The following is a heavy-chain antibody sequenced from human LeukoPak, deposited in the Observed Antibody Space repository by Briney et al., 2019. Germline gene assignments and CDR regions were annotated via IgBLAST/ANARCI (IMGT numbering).Heavy chain of an antibody. Sequence: GGSLRLSCAASGFTFSSYWMSWVRQAPGKGLEWVANIKQDGSEKYYVDSVKGRFTISRDNAKNSLYLQMTSLRAEDTAVYYCARRSSGWYEWCFQYWGQGTLVTVSS. J-gene: IGHJ4*02. D-gene: IGHD6-19*01. V-gene: IGHV3-7*01. CDR3: ARRSSGWYEWCFQY. CDR1: GFTFSSYW. CDR2: IKQDGSEK.